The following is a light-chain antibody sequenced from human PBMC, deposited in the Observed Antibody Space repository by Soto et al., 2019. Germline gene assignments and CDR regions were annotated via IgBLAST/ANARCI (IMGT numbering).Light chain of an antibody. Sequence: DIQMTQSPSSLSASVGDRVTITCRASQSISSYLNWYQQKPGKAPKLLIYAASSLQSGVPSRFSCSGSGTDFTLTISSRQPEDFATYYCQQSYSTPLTFGRGTKVEIK. J-gene: IGKJ1*01. V-gene: IGKV1-39*01. CDR3: QQSYSTPLT. CDR1: QSISSY. CDR2: AAS.